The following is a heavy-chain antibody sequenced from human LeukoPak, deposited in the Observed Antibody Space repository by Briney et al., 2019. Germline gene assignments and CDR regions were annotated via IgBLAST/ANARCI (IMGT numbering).Heavy chain of an antibody. CDR2: IYYSGST. D-gene: IGHD4-17*01. CDR1: GGSVTTYY. CDR3: ARGSGTTVTTAYFDP. J-gene: IGHJ5*02. Sequence: SETLSLTCTVSGGSVTTYYWSWIRQLPGKGLEWIGNIYYSGSTYYNPSLKSRVTISVDTSKNQSSLKLSSMTAADTAVYYCARGSGTTVTTAYFDPWGQGTLVTVSS. V-gene: IGHV4-59*06.